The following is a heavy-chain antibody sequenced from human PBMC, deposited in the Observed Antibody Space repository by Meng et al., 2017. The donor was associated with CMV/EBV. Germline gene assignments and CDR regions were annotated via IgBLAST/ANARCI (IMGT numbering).Heavy chain of an antibody. V-gene: IGHV1-8*01. Sequence: ASVKVSCKASGYTFTSYDINWVRQATGQGLEWMGWMNPNSGNTGYAQKFQGRVTMTRNTSISTAYMELSSLRSEDTAVYYCASRTSSIAAHNYYYGMDVWGQGTTVTVSS. CDR1: GYTFTSYD. CDR2: MNPNSGNT. CDR3: ASRTSSIAAHNYYYGMDV. J-gene: IGHJ6*02. D-gene: IGHD6-6*01.